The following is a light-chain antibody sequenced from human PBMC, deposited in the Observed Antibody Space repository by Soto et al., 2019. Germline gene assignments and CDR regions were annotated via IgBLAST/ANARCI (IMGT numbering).Light chain of an antibody. CDR3: QQTTSFPPT. Sequence: DIQMTQSPSFVSASVGDRVTITCRASQGISSWLAWYQHKPGRAPKLLIHAASSLESGVPSRFSGSGSGTDFTLTISSLQPEDCATYYCQQTTSFPPTFGGGTKVEIK. J-gene: IGKJ4*01. CDR1: QGISSW. CDR2: AAS. V-gene: IGKV1-12*01.